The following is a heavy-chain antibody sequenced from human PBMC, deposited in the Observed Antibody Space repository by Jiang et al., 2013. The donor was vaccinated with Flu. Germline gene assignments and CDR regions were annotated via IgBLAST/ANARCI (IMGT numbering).Heavy chain of an antibody. CDR2: INPGTGGR. J-gene: IGHJ6*02. Sequence: ESGTEVRRPGPSVKVSCKASGYTFAGYSIHWLRQAPGQGLEWMGVINPGTGGRSDAXKFLDRVTITSDMSTSTVYLELSSLISDDTAVYYCARDQGGDDNYYYYGLDVWGQGTTVTVSS. D-gene: IGHD1-1*01. CDR1: GYTFAGYS. V-gene: IGHV1-46*01. CDR3: ARDQGGDDNYYYYGLDV.